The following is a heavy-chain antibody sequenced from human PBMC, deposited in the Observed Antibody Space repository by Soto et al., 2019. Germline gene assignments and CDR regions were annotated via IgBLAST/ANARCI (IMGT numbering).Heavy chain of an antibody. Sequence: SETLSLTCTVSGGSISSSSYYWGWIRQPPGKGLEWIGSIYYSGSTYYNPSLKSRVTISVDTSKNQFSLKLSSVTAADTAVYYCSRGSGSYYGYYYGMDVWGQGTTVTVSS. CDR2: IYYSGST. J-gene: IGHJ6*02. CDR3: SRGSGSYYGYYYGMDV. CDR1: GGSISSSSYY. D-gene: IGHD3-10*01. V-gene: IGHV4-39*01.